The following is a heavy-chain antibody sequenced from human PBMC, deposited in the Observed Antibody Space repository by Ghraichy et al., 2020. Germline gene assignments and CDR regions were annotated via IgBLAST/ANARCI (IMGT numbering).Heavy chain of an antibody. D-gene: IGHD6-13*01. CDR2: IKQDGSEK. J-gene: IGHJ6*03. V-gene: IGHV3-7*03. CDR1: GFTFSSYW. Sequence: GESLNISCAASGFTFSSYWMSWVRQAPGKGLEWVANIKQDGSEKYYVDSVKGRFTISRDNAKNSLYLQMNSLRAEDTAVYYCARAKGSSWTTHYYYYMDVLGKETTVSGS. CDR3: ARAKGSSWTTHYYYYMDV.